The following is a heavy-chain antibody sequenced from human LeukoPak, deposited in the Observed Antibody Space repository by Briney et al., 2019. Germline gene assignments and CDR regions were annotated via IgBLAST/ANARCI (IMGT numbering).Heavy chain of an antibody. CDR2: IYYSGST. V-gene: IGHV4-30-4*01. Sequence: SETLSLTCTVSGGSISSSSYYWSWIRQPPGKGLEWIGYIYYSGSTYYNPSLKSRVTISVDTSKNQFSLKLSSVTAADTAVYYCARGERYYSSSWYYFDYWGQGTLVTVSS. CDR1: GGSISSSSYY. J-gene: IGHJ4*02. D-gene: IGHD6-13*01. CDR3: ARGERYYSSSWYYFDY.